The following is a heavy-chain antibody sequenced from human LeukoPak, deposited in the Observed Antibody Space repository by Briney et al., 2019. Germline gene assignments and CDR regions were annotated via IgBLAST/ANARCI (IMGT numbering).Heavy chain of an antibody. CDR3: AREGPTYSSSWYVGLLGFDY. CDR1: GYTFTSYA. D-gene: IGHD6-13*01. J-gene: IGHJ4*02. V-gene: IGHV1-3*03. Sequence: ASVKVSCKASGYTFTSYAIHWVRQAPGQRLEWMGWINTVNGNTEYSQDFQGRVTITRDTPAITAYMELSSLRSEDMAVYYCAREGPTYSSSWYVGLLGFDYWGRGTLVTVSS. CDR2: INTVNGNT.